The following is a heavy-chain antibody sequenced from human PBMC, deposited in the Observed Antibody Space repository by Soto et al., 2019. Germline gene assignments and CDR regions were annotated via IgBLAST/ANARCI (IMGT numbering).Heavy chain of an antibody. V-gene: IGHV4-4*02. J-gene: IGHJ4*02. CDR1: GDSITRSNW. CDR2: IHYGGVI. D-gene: IGHD3-22*01. CDR3: ARDVGNFYDSSPTGQFDF. Sequence: QVHLQESGPGLVKPSGTLSLTCAVSGDSITRSNWWSWVRQPPGKGLEWIGEIHYGGVINYNPSLTSRVTISVDKSKNQVSLGLRSVTAADTAVYDCARDVGNFYDSSPTGQFDFWGQGTLVTVSS.